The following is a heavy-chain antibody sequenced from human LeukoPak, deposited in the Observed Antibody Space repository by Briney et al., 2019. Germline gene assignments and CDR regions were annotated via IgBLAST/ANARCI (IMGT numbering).Heavy chain of an antibody. V-gene: IGHV3-48*03. D-gene: IGHD2-15*01. CDR1: GFTFSSYE. CDR3: ARDSLFCTGGSCYSNYFDY. Sequence: GGSLRLSCAASGFTFSSYEMNWVRQASGKGLEWISHISSSGGTIYYADSVNGRFIISRDNARNSLYLQMNSLRAEDTAVYFCARDSLFCTGGSCYSNYFDYWGQGTLVTVSS. J-gene: IGHJ4*02. CDR2: ISSSGGTI.